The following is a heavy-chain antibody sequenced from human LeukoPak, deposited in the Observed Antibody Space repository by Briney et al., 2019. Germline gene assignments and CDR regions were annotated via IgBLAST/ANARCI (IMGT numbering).Heavy chain of an antibody. CDR1: GFTFSSYG. J-gene: IGHJ4*02. D-gene: IGHD2-15*01. CDR3: AKPATTTSVG. CDR2: ISGGATNT. Sequence: GGSLRLSCAASGFTFSSYGMSWVRRAPGKGLEWVSAISGGATNTYYTDSVKGRFTISRDNSKNTLYLQMNSLRAEDTAVYYCAKPATTTSVGWGQGTLVTVSS. V-gene: IGHV3-23*01.